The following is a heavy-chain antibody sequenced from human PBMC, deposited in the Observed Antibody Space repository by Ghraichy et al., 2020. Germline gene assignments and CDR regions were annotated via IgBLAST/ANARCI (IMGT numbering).Heavy chain of an antibody. J-gene: IGHJ4*02. CDR2: ISYDGSNK. V-gene: IGHV3-30-3*01. CDR1: GFTFSSYA. CDR3: ARGPVATTRPPYYFDY. D-gene: IGHD5-12*01. Sequence: GGSLRLSCAASGFTFSSYAMLWVRQAPGKGLEWVAVISYDGSNKYYADSVKGRFTISRDNSKNTLYLQMNSLRAEDTAVYYCARGPVATTRPPYYFDYWGQGTLVTVSS.